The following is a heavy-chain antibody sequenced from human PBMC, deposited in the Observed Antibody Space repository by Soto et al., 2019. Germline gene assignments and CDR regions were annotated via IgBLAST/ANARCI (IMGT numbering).Heavy chain of an antibody. CDR2: IYYSGST. Sequence: SETLSLTCSVSGGSVSSGSYYWSWIRQPPGKGLEWIGYIYYSGSTNYNPSLKSRVTISVDTSKNQFSLKLSSVTAADTAVYYCEREDMYGGNSHYFDYWGQGTLVTVYS. V-gene: IGHV4-61*01. CDR3: EREDMYGGNSHYFDY. J-gene: IGHJ4*02. D-gene: IGHD2-21*02. CDR1: GGSVSSGSYY.